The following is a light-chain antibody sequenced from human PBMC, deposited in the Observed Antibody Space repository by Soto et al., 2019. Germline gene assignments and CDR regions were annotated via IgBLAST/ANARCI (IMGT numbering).Light chain of an antibody. CDR3: QQYGSSQIT. CDR1: QSVSSSY. J-gene: IGKJ5*01. CDR2: GAS. V-gene: IGKV3-20*01. Sequence: VLTQSPGTLSLSPGERATLSCRASQSVSSSYLAWYQQKPGQAPRLLIYGASSRATGIPDRFSGSGSGTDFTLTISRLEPEDFAVYYCQQYGSSQITFGQGTRWRLN.